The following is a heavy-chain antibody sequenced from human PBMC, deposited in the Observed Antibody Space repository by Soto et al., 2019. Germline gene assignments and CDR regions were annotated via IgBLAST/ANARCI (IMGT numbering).Heavy chain of an antibody. Sequence: AGGSLRLSCAASGFTFSSYSMNWVRQAPGKGLEWVSSISSSSSYIYYADSVKGRFTIPRDNAKNSLYLQMNSLRAEDTAVYYCASSLSSGWYLNWFDPWGQGTLVTVSS. J-gene: IGHJ5*02. CDR3: ASSLSSGWYLNWFDP. CDR1: GFTFSSYS. V-gene: IGHV3-21*01. CDR2: ISSSSSYI. D-gene: IGHD6-19*01.